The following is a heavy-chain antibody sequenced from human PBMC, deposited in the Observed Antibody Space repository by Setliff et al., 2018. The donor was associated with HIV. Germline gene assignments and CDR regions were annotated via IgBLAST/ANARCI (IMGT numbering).Heavy chain of an antibody. CDR1: RGSFSHYY. CDR3: ARVRFNFDNVRCFDL. J-gene: IGHJ2*01. Sequence: LSLTCAVYRGSFSHYYWTWIRQSPGKRLEWIAEINQERTTFYNPSLKSRVTMSLDTSRNEVSLRLSSVTAADTATYFCARVRFNFDNVRCFDLWGPGTLVTVSS. V-gene: IGHV4-34*01. D-gene: IGHD1-20*01. CDR2: INQERTT.